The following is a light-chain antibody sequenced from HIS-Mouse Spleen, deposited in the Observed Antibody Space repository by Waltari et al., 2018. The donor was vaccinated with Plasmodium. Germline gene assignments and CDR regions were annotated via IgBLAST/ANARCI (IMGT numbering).Light chain of an antibody. J-gene: IGLJ1*01. CDR2: EGS. V-gene: IGLV2-23*01. CDR3: CSYAGSSTYV. CDR1: SSDIGTYPH. Sequence: QSALTQPASVSGSRRQSITISCPGTSSDIGTYPHVLWYQQHPGKAPKLIISEGSKLPSGVSNRFSGSKSGNTASLTISGLQAEDEADYYCCSYAGSSTYVFGTGTKVTVL.